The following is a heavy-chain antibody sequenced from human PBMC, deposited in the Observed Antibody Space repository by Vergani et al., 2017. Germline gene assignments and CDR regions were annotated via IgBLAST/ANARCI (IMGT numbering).Heavy chain of an antibody. Sequence: EVQLVQSGAEVKKPGESLKISCKCSGYSFSSYWIGWVRQMPGKGLEWMGIIYPGDSDTRYSPSFQGQVTISADKSISTAFLQWSSLKASDTAMYYCARTPADYGDYVDYWGQGTLVTVSS. CDR2: IYPGDSDT. V-gene: IGHV5-51*01. CDR1: GYSFSSYW. D-gene: IGHD4-17*01. CDR3: ARTPADYGDYVDY. J-gene: IGHJ4*02.